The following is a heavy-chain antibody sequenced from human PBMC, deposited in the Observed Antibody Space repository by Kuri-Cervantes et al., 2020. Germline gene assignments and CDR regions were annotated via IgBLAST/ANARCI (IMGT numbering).Heavy chain of an antibody. CDR3: ARHRRDSSGWGFDY. Sequence: SETLSLTCGVSGGSFSAYWWKWFRQSPGKEMEWIGDIYYSGSANLNPSLNSRVSLSVETSKKQVSLKVTSVTAADTAVYYCARHRRDSSGWGFDYWGQGTLVTVSS. CDR1: GGSFSAYW. D-gene: IGHD6-19*01. J-gene: IGHJ4*02. CDR2: IYYSGSA. V-gene: IGHV4-34*01.